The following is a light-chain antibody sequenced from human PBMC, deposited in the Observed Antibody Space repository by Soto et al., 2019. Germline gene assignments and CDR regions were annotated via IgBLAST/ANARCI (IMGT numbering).Light chain of an antibody. V-gene: IGKV2-28*01. CDR2: LVS. J-gene: IGKJ1*01. Sequence: IVMTQSPLSLPVTPGEPAYISCRSSQSLLHSNGYHYLDWYLQKPGQSPQLLIYLVSNRASGVPDRCSGSGSGTDFTLNSRRVEADDVWVYYCMRALPTPMTFGQGTKVEIK. CDR3: MRALPTPMT. CDR1: QSLLHSNGYHY.